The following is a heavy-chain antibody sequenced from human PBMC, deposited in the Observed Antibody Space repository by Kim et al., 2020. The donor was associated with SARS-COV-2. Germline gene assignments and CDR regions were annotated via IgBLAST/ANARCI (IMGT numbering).Heavy chain of an antibody. D-gene: IGHD3-10*01. J-gene: IGHJ6*02. CDR1: GFTFSSYW. Sequence: GSLRLSCAASGFTFSSYWMHWVRQAPGKGLVWVSRINSDGSSTSYADSVKGRFTISRDNAKNTLYLQMNSLRAEDTAVYYCARDKSPRGVIMHYYGMDVWGQGTTVTVSS. V-gene: IGHV3-74*01. CDR2: INSDGSST. CDR3: ARDKSPRGVIMHYYGMDV.